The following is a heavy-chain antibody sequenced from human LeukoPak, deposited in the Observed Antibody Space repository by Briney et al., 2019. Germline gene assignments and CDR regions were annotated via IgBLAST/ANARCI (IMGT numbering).Heavy chain of an antibody. CDR3: AKASRDYYDSSGRLPDAFDI. J-gene: IGHJ3*02. V-gene: IGHV3-9*01. Sequence: GGSLRLSCAASGFTFDDYAMHWVRQAPGKGLEWVSGISWNSGSIGYADSVRGRFTISRDNAKNSLYLQMNSLRAEDTALYYCAKASRDYYDSSGRLPDAFDIWGQGTMVTVSS. CDR2: ISWNSGSI. CDR1: GFTFDDYA. D-gene: IGHD3-22*01.